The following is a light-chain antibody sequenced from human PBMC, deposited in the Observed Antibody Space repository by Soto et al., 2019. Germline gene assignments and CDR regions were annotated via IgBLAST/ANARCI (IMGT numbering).Light chain of an antibody. CDR1: SSDVGGYNY. CDR2: EVS. Sequence: QSALTQPPSASWAPGQSVTIYCTRTSSDVGGYNYVSWYQQHPGKAPKLMIYEVSKRPSGVPDRFSGSKSGNTASLTVSGLQAEDEADYYCSSYAGSNNVVFGGGTKLTVL. V-gene: IGLV2-8*01. CDR3: SSYAGSNNVV. J-gene: IGLJ2*01.